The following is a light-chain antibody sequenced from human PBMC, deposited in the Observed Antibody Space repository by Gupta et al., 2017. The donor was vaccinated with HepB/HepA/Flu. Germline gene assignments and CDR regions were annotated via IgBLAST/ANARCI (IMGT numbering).Light chain of an antibody. J-gene: IGLJ1*01. Sequence: SSELTQDPAVSVALGQTVRITCQGDSLRSLSWYQQKPGQAPLLVMYDRNNRPSGIPDRFSASTSGNTASLIITGAQAEDEADYYCNSRDGSIDHLYVFGTGTKVTV. CDR3: NSRDGSIDHLYV. CDR1: SLRSLS. V-gene: IGLV3-19*01. CDR2: DRN.